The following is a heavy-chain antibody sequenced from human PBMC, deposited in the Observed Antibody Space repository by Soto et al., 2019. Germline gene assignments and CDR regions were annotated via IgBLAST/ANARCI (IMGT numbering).Heavy chain of an antibody. J-gene: IGHJ4*02. CDR3: AREGYCSGGSCYSRTLDY. CDR2: INHSGST. V-gene: IGHV4-34*01. D-gene: IGHD2-15*01. Sequence: SETLSLTCAVYGGSFSGYYWSWIRQPPGKGLEWIGEINHSGSTNYNPSLKSRVTISVDTSKNQFSLKLSSVTAADTAVYYCAREGYCSGGSCYSRTLDYWGQGTLVTVS. CDR1: GGSFSGYY.